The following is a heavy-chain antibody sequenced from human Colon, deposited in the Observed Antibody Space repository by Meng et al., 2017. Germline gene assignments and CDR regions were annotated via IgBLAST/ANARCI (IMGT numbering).Heavy chain of an antibody. V-gene: IGHV4-31*03. CDR1: GDSVSSNSYY. CDR2: IYSGGIS. Sequence: QVQLQESGPRLVKPSQTLSPTCPVPGDSVSSNSYYWTWIRQHPGTGLEGIGYIYSGGISHYNPSLKSRISMSIDTSKNQFSLQLTSVTAADTAIYYCARDPLAVGPTDRGLDSWGQGTLVTVSS. J-gene: IGHJ4*02. CDR3: ARDPLAVGPTDRGLDS. D-gene: IGHD1-26*01.